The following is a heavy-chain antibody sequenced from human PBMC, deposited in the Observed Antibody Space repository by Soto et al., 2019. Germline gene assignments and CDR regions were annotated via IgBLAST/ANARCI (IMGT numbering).Heavy chain of an antibody. CDR1: GGSISSSSYY. D-gene: IGHD3-22*01. CDR2: IYYSGST. V-gene: IGHV4-39*01. J-gene: IGHJ4*02. CDR3: ARQWDRDYYDSSGYLVYFDY. Sequence: SETLSLTCTVSGGSISSSSYYWGWIRQPPGKGLEWIGSIYYSGSTYYNPSLKSRVTISVDTSKNQFSLKLSSVTAADTAVYYCARQWDRDYYDSSGYLVYFDYWGQGTLVTVSS.